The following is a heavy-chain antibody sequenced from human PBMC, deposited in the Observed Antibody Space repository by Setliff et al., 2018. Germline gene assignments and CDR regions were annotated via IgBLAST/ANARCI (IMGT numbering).Heavy chain of an antibody. CDR2: INHSGST. CDR3: ARRGDINGYYYHEDAFDI. Sequence: TLSLTCAVYGGSFSGYYWNWMRQPPGKGLEWIGEINHSGSTNYNPSLKSRVTTSVDTSKNQFSLNLTSVTAADTAVYYCARRGDINGYYYHEDAFDIWGQGTMVTVSS. CDR1: GGSFSGYY. J-gene: IGHJ3*02. D-gene: IGHD3-22*01. V-gene: IGHV4-34*01.